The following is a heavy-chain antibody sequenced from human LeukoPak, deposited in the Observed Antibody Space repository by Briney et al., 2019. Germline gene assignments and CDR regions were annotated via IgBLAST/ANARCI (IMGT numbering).Heavy chain of an antibody. J-gene: IGHJ5*02. Sequence: GGSLRLSCAASGFTFSSYAMSWVRQAPGKGLEWVSAISGSGGSTYYADPVKGRFTISRDNSKNTLYLQMNSLRAEDTAVYYCAKDPILRFLEWLSHNWFDPWGQGTLVTVSS. D-gene: IGHD3-3*01. CDR3: AKDPILRFLEWLSHNWFDP. V-gene: IGHV3-23*01. CDR1: GFTFSSYA. CDR2: ISGSGGST.